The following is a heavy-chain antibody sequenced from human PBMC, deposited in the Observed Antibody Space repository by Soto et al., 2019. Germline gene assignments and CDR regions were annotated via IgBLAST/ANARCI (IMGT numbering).Heavy chain of an antibody. D-gene: IGHD3-16*01. V-gene: IGHV3-33*01. CDR1: GFTFSSYG. CDR3: ARDWDYDYIWGSYRQHALAI. J-gene: IGHJ3*02. CDR2: IWYDGSNK. Sequence: GGSLRLSCAASGFTFSSYGMHWVRQAPGKGLEWVAVIWYDGSNKYYADSVKGRFTISRDNSKNTLYLQMNSLRAEDTAVYYCARDWDYDYIWGSYRQHALAIWGQGTMVTVSS.